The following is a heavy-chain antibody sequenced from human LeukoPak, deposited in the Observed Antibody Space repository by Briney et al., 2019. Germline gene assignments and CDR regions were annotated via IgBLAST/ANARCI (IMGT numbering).Heavy chain of an antibody. V-gene: IGHV3-23*01. CDR2: FSGNGIGT. Sequence: PGGSLRLSCAASGFIFSDYAMSWVRQAPGKGLEWVSAFSGNGIGTYYADSVKGRFTISRDNSKNTLYLQMNNLRAEDTAVYYCAKRLTSFRTFDYWGQGTLVIVSS. D-gene: IGHD2-2*01. CDR3: AKRLTSFRTFDY. CDR1: GFIFSDYA. J-gene: IGHJ4*02.